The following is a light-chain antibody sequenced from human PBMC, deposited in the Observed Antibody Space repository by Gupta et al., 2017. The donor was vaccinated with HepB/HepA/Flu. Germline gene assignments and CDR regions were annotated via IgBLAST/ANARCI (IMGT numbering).Light chain of an antibody. Sequence: DIQVTQSPSFLSASVGDRVTITCRASQGISSYLAWYQQKPGKAPKLLIYYASTLQSGVPSRFSGSGSGTEFTLTISSLQPEDFATYYCQQLNSYPRTFGQGTKLEIK. CDR3: QQLNSYPRT. J-gene: IGKJ2*01. V-gene: IGKV1-9*01. CDR2: YAS. CDR1: QGISSY.